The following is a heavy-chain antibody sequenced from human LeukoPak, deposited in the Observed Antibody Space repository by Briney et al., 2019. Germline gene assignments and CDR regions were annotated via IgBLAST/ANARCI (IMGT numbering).Heavy chain of an antibody. CDR1: GFTFSSYA. D-gene: IGHD2-2*02. J-gene: IGHJ4*02. CDR2: ISGSGGST. Sequence: GGSLRLSCAASGFTFSSYAMSWVRQAPGKGLEWVSAISGSGGSTYYADSVKGRFTISRDNSKNTLYLQMNSLRAEDTAVYYCARPRSVVPAAIHYFDYWGQGTLVNVSS. CDR3: ARPRSVVPAAIHYFDY. V-gene: IGHV3-23*01.